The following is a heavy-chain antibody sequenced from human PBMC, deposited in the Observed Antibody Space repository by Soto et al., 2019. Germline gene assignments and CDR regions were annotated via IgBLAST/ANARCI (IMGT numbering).Heavy chain of an antibody. J-gene: IGHJ6*02. V-gene: IGHV4-34*01. CDR1: GGSFSGYY. Sequence: SETLSLTCAVYGGSFSGYYWSWIRQPPGKGRESLGEINHSGSTNYNTPLKSPVTISLDYSKKQLSLKLSSVTPADTAVHYCPRGRPGQLSAYYYYGMDVCGQGTTV. D-gene: IGHD3-10*01. CDR2: INHSGST. CDR3: PRGRPGQLSAYYYYGMDV.